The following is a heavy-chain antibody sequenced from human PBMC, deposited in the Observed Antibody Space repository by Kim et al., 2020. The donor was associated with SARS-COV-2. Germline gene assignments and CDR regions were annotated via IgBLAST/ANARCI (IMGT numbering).Heavy chain of an antibody. Sequence: SETLSLTCTVSGGSISSSSYYWGWIRQPPGKGLEWIGSIYYSGSTYYNPSLKSRVTISVDTSKNQFSLKLSSVTAADTAVYYCASWQWLEYYFDYWGQGTLVTVSS. CDR1: GGSISSSSYY. D-gene: IGHD6-19*01. J-gene: IGHJ4*02. V-gene: IGHV4-39*01. CDR3: ASWQWLEYYFDY. CDR2: IYYSGST.